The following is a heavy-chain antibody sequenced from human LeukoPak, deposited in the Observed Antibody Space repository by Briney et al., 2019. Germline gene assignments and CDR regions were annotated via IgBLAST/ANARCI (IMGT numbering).Heavy chain of an antibody. CDR1: GFAVRSNY. CDR2: IHSSGYT. CDR3: ARGSCSSTSCSSFDY. V-gene: IGHV3-66*01. J-gene: IGHJ4*02. Sequence: GGSLRLSCAASGFAVRSNYMNWVRQAPGKGLEWVSVIHSSGYTYYADSVKGRFTISRDSSKNAVYLQMNGLRAEDTALYYCARGSCSSTSCSSFDYWGQGTLVTVSS. D-gene: IGHD2-2*01.